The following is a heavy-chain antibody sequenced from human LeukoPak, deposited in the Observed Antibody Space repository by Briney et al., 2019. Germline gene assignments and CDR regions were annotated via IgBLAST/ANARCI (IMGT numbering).Heavy chain of an antibody. D-gene: IGHD3-10*01. CDR2: IKQDGSEK. V-gene: IGHV3-7*01. J-gene: IGHJ6*02. CDR3: VRAGVITMVRGVIIKRPYGMDV. Sequence: PGGSLRLSCAASGFTFSSYWMSWVHQAPGKGLEWVANIKQDGSEKYYVDSVKGRFTISRDNAKNSLYLQMNSLRAEDTAVYYCVRAGVITMVRGVIIKRPYGMDVWGQGTTVTVSS. CDR1: GFTFSSYW.